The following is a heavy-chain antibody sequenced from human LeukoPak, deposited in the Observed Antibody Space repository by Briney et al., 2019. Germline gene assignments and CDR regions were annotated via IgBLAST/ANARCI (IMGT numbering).Heavy chain of an antibody. CDR2: INHSGST. CDR1: GGSFSGYY. V-gene: IGHV4-34*01. CDR3: ARGGYCSSTSCIGWFDP. J-gene: IGHJ5*02. D-gene: IGHD2-2*01. Sequence: SETLSRTCAVYGGSFSGYYWSWIRQPPGKGLEWIGEINHSGSTNYNPSLKSRVTISVDTSKNQFSLKLSSVTAADTAVYYCARGGYCSSTSCIGWFDPWGQGTLVTVSS.